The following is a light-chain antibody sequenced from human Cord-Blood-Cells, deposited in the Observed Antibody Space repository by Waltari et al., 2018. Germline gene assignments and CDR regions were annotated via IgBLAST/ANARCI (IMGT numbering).Light chain of an antibody. V-gene: IGKV1-39*01. CDR2: AAS. CDR1: PSISSY. J-gene: IGKJ1*01. Sequence: DIQMTQSPSSLSASVGDRVTITCRASPSISSYLNWYQQKPGKAPKLLIYAASSLQSVVPSRFSGSGSGTDFTLTISSLQPEDFATYYCQQSYSTPRTFGQGTKVEIK. CDR3: QQSYSTPRT.